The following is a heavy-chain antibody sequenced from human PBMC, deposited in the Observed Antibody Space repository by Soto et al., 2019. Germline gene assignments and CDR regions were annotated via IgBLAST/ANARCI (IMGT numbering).Heavy chain of an antibody. CDR2: MNPNSGNT. V-gene: IGHV1-8*01. Sequence: QVQLVQSGAEVKKPGASVKVSCKASGYTFTSYDINWVRQATGQGLEWMGWMNPNSGNTGYAQKYPGSVTVTRNTSISKSYMELSSLRSEDTAVYSCARARGRQWLVRREGWFDPWGQGTLVTVSS. CDR1: GYTFTSYD. CDR3: ARARGRQWLVRREGWFDP. J-gene: IGHJ5*02. D-gene: IGHD6-19*01.